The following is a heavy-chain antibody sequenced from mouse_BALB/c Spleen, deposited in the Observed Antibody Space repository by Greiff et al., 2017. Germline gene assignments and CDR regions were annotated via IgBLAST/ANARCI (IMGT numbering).Heavy chain of an antibody. D-gene: IGHD2-10*02. Sequence: DVKLQESGPGLVKPSQSLSLTCSVTGYSITSGYYWNWIRQFPGNKLEWMGYISYDGSNNYNPSLKNRISITRDTSKNQFFLKLNSVTTEDTATYYCARERYDYFDYWGQGTTLTVSS. V-gene: IGHV3-6*02. CDR2: ISYDGSN. CDR3: ARERYDYFDY. CDR1: GYSITSGYY. J-gene: IGHJ2*01.